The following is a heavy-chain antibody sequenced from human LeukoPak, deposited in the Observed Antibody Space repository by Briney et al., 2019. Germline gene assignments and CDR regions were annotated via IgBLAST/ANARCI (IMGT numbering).Heavy chain of an antibody. CDR2: INPNSGGT. V-gene: IGHV1-2*02. D-gene: IGHD2-15*01. CDR3: ARGAYCSGGSCHQDDAFDI. J-gene: IGHJ3*02. CDR1: GYTFTGYY. Sequence: ASVKVSCKASGYTFTGYYMHWVRQAPGQGLEWMGWINPNSGGTNYAQKFQGRVTMTRDTSISTAYMELSRLRSDDTAVYYCARGAYCSGGSCHQDDAFDIWGQGTMVTVSS.